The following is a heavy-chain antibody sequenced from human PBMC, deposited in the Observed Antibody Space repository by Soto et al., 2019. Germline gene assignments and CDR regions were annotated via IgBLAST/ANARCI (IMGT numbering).Heavy chain of an antibody. Sequence: GASVKVSCKASGYTFTSYGISWVRQAPGQGLEWMGWISAYNGNTKYSQKFQGRVTITRDTSASTAYMELSSLRSEDTAVYYCARDEAAAVAYYYYYYMDVWGKGTTVTVSS. CDR1: GYTFTSYG. V-gene: IGHV1-18*01. CDR2: ISAYNGNT. J-gene: IGHJ6*03. D-gene: IGHD6-13*01. CDR3: ARDEAAAVAYYYYYYMDV.